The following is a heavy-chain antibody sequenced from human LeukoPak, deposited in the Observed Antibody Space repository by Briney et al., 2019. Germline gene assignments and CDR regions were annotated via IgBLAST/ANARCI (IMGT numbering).Heavy chain of an antibody. CDR1: GGSISSGGYY. J-gene: IGHJ6*03. D-gene: IGHD1-14*01. V-gene: IGHV4-30-2*01. Sequence: SQTLSLTCTVSGGSISSGGYYWSWIRQPPGKGLEWIGYIYHSGSTYYNPSLKSRVIISVDRSKNQFSLKLSSVTAADTAVYYCARDQTSSNQYYYYYMDVWGKGTTVTVSS. CDR2: IYHSGST. CDR3: ARDQTSSNQYYYYYMDV.